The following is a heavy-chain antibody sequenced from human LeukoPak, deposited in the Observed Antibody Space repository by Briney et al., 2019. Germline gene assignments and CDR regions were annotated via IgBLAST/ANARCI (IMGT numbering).Heavy chain of an antibody. D-gene: IGHD1-14*01. V-gene: IGHV1-2*02. J-gene: IGHJ4*02. CDR3: ARGRPEHSIVLLGY. Sequence: ASVKVSCKASGYTFTSYAMNWVRQAPGQGLEWMGWINPNSGGTNYAQKFQGRVTMTRDTSISTAYMELSRLRSDDTAVYYCARGRPEHSIVLLGYWGQGTLVTVSS. CDR2: INPNSGGT. CDR1: GYTFTSYA.